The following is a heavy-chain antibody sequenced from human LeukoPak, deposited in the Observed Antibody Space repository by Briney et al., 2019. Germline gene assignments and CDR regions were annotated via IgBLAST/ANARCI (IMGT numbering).Heavy chain of an antibody. Sequence: SVKVSCKASGGTFSSYAISWVRQAPGQGLEWMGGIIPIFGTANYAQKFQGRVTITADESTSTAYMELSSLRSEDTAVYYCARGDLAVAGTFGYYMDVWGKGTTVTISS. J-gene: IGHJ6*03. CDR3: ARGDLAVAGTFGYYMDV. CDR2: IIPIFGTA. CDR1: GGTFSSYA. D-gene: IGHD6-19*01. V-gene: IGHV1-69*13.